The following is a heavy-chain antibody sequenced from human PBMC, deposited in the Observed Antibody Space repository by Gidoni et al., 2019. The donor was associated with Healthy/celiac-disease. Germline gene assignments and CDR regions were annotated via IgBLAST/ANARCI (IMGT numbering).Heavy chain of an antibody. Sequence: EVQLLASGGGVVEPGESLRLCCAASGVTFSNARMSWVRQAPGKGLEWVGRIKSKPDGGTTDYAALVKGRFTISRDDSKNTLYLQMTSLKTEDTAVYYCTTPYLMTTSLSWGQGTLVTVSS. CDR1: GVTFSNAR. D-gene: IGHD4-17*01. CDR3: TTPYLMTTSLS. V-gene: IGHV3-15*01. J-gene: IGHJ4*02. CDR2: IKSKPDGGTT.